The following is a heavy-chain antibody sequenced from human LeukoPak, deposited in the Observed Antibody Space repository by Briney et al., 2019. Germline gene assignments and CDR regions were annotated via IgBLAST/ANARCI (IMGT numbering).Heavy chain of an antibody. V-gene: IGHV3-53*01. CDR3: ARGPAQDSGPTYYYYYYYMDV. CDR2: IYSGGST. CDR1: AFTVSSYY. D-gene: IGHD2-15*01. Sequence: GGSLRLSCAASAFTVSSYYMTWVRQAPGKGLEWVSLIYSGGSTYYADSVRGRFTISRDNSKNTLYLQMSSLRAEDTAVYYCARGPAQDSGPTYYYYYYYMDVWGKGTTVTVSS. J-gene: IGHJ6*03.